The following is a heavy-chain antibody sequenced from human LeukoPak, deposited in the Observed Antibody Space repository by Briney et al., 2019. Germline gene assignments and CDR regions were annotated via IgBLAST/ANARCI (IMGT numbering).Heavy chain of an antibody. V-gene: IGHV3-21*01. CDR1: GFTFSSYS. CDR2: ISSSSSYI. J-gene: IGHJ4*02. Sequence: GESLRLSCAASGFTFSSYSMNWVRQAPGKGLEWVSSISSSSSYIYYADSVKGRFTISRDNAKNSLYLQMNSLRAEDRAVYYCARGSGATYSSSWYLDYWGQGTLVTVSS. CDR3: ARGSGATYSSSWYLDY. D-gene: IGHD6-13*01.